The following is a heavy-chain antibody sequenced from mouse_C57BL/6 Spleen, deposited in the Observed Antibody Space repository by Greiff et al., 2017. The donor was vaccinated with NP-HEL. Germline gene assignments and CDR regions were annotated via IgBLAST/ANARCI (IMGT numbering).Heavy chain of an antibody. V-gene: IGHV1-54*01. CDR3: ARSELGPSWFAY. CDR1: GYAFTNYL. J-gene: IGHJ3*01. D-gene: IGHD4-1*01. CDR2: INPGSGGT. Sequence: QVQLKESGAELVRPGTSVKVSCKASGYAFTNYLIEWVKQRPGQGLEWIGVINPGSGGTNYNEKFKGQATLTADKSSSTAYMQLSSLTSEDSAVYFCARSELGPSWFAYWGQGTLVTVSA.